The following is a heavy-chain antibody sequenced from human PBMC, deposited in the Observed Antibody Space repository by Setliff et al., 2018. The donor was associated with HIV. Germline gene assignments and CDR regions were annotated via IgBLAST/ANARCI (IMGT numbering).Heavy chain of an antibody. CDR2: IYYSGST. CDR1: GGSIRATSYY. CDR3: ARRSGWSLDY. J-gene: IGHJ4*02. D-gene: IGHD6-19*01. Sequence: SETLSLTCTVSGGSIRATSYYWGWIRQPPGKGLEWIGSIYYSGSTNYNPSLKSRVTMSVDTSKNQFSLKLSSVTAADTAVYYCARRSGWSLDYWGQGTLVTVSS. V-gene: IGHV4-39*07.